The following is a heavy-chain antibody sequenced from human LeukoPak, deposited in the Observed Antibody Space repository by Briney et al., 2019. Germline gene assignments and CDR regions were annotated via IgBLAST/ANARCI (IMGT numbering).Heavy chain of an antibody. V-gene: IGHV3-30*02. Sequence: PGGSLRLSCAASGFTFTSHGMHWVRQAPGKGLEWVAFVRSDGTNKYYADSVKGRFTISRDNSENTLYLQMNSLRTEDTAVYYCARVPYYDDSSGSYWGQGTLVTVSS. CDR2: VRSDGTNK. CDR3: ARVPYYDDSSGSY. CDR1: GFTFTSHG. J-gene: IGHJ4*02. D-gene: IGHD3-22*01.